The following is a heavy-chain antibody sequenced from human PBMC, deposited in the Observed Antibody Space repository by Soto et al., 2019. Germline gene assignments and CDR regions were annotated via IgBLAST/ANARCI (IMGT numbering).Heavy chain of an antibody. D-gene: IGHD5-12*01. J-gene: IGHJ4*02. CDR1: GYTFTSYG. V-gene: IGHV1-18*01. CDR2: ISAYNGNT. Sequence: QVQLVQSGAEVKKPGASVKVSCKASGYTFTSYGISWVRQAPGQGLEWMGWISAYNGNTNYAQKLQGRVTMTTDTSTSTAYIELRSLRSDDTAVYYCARVGYSGYDWGDYFDYWGQGTLVTVSS. CDR3: ARVGYSGYDWGDYFDY.